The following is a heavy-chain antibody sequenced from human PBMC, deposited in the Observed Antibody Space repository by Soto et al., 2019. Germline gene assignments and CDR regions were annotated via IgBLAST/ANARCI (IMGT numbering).Heavy chain of an antibody. V-gene: IGHV4-59*01. D-gene: IGHD6-19*01. Sequence: SETLSLTCTVSGGSISSYYWSWIRQPPGKGLEWIGYIYYSGSTNYNPSLKSRVTISVDTSKNQFSLKLSSVTAADTAVYYCGRDRGAVAGLDYWGQGTLVTVSS. CDR1: GGSISSYY. J-gene: IGHJ4*02. CDR2: IYYSGST. CDR3: GRDRGAVAGLDY.